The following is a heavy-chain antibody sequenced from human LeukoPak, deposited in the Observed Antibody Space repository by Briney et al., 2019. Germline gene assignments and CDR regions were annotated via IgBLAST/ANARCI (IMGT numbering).Heavy chain of an antibody. J-gene: IGHJ4*02. CDR2: IYSGGST. CDR1: GFTFSNNY. Sequence: GGSLRLSCAASGFTFSNNYMSWVRQAPGKGLEWVSVIYSGGSTYYADSVTGRFTISRDNSKNTLYLQMNSLRAEDTAVYYCARVSVGGPFDYWGQGPLVPVPS. CDR3: ARVSVGGPFDY. V-gene: IGHV3-53*01. D-gene: IGHD3-16*01.